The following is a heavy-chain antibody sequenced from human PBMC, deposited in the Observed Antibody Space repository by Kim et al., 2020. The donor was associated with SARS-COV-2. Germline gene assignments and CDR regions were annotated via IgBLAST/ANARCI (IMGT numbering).Heavy chain of an antibody. D-gene: IGHD3-16*01. Sequence: GYAQKFQGRVTMTRNTSIGTAYMELSSLRSEDTAVYYCARRLGKSRSFQHWGQGTLVTVSS. V-gene: IGHV1-8*01. CDR3: ARRLGKSRSFQH. J-gene: IGHJ1*01.